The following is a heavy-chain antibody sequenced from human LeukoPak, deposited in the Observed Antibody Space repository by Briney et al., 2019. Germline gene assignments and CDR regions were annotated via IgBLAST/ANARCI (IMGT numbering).Heavy chain of an antibody. V-gene: IGHV3-21*01. Sequence: GGSLRLSCAASGFTFSSYSMNWVRQAPGKGLEWVSSISSSSSYIYYADSVKGRFTISRDNAKNSLYLQMNSLRAEDTAVYYCARRYSSGWYRYFDYWGQGTLVTVSS. J-gene: IGHJ4*02. CDR3: ARRYSSGWYRYFDY. CDR1: GFTFSSYS. D-gene: IGHD6-19*01. CDR2: ISSSSSYI.